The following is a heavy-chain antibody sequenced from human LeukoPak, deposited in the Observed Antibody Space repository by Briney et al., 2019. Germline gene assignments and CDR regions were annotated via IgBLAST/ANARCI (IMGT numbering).Heavy chain of an antibody. V-gene: IGHV3-11*04. CDR1: GFTFSDYY. J-gene: IGHJ4*02. Sequence: GGSLRLSCAASGFTFSDYYMSWIRQAPGKGLEWVSYISSSGSTIYYADSVKGRFTISRDNAKDSLYLQMNRLRAEDTAVYYCARIRDLYYYDSSAYYFDYWGQGTMVTVSS. CDR3: ARIRDLYYYDSSAYYFDY. D-gene: IGHD3-22*01. CDR2: ISSSGSTI.